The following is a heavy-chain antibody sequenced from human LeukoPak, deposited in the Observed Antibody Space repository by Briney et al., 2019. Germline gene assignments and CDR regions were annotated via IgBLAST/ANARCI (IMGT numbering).Heavy chain of an antibody. V-gene: IGHV4-59*11. Sequence: PSETLSLTCAVYGGSISSHYWSWIRQPPGKGLEWIGYIYYSGSTNYNPSLKSRVTISVDTSKNQFSLKLSSVTAADTAVYYCARGKSIAAGIYTLDYWGQGTLVTVSS. D-gene: IGHD6-13*01. CDR2: IYYSGST. CDR3: ARGKSIAAGIYTLDY. J-gene: IGHJ4*02. CDR1: GGSISSHY.